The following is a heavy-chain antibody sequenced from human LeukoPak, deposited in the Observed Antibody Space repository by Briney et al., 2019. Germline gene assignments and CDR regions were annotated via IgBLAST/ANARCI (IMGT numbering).Heavy chain of an antibody. CDR2: ISYDGSNK. CDR3: AKSNSYYYGSGSYPDY. J-gene: IGHJ4*02. V-gene: IGHV3-30-3*02. Sequence: GRSLRLSCAASGFTFSSYAMHWVRQAPGKGLEWVAVISYDGSNKYYADSVKGRFTISRDNSKNTLYLQMNSLRAEDTAVYYCAKSNSYYYGSGSYPDYWGQGTLVTVSS. D-gene: IGHD3-10*01. CDR1: GFTFSSYA.